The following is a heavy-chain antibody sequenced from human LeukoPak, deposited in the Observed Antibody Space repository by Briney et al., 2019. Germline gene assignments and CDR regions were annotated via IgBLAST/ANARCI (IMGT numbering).Heavy chain of an antibody. Sequence: GGSLRLSCAASGFTFSNYNMNWVRQAPGKGLEWVSSISSSSSSIYYADSLKGRFTISRDNAKNSLYLQMNSLRAEDTAVYYCAKSRPIDIWGQGTMVTVS. J-gene: IGHJ3*02. CDR1: GFTFSNYN. CDR2: ISSSSSSI. V-gene: IGHV3-21*04. CDR3: AKSRPIDI.